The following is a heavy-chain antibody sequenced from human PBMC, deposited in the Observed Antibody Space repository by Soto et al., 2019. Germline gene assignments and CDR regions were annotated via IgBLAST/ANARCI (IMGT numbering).Heavy chain of an antibody. J-gene: IGHJ4*02. CDR2: ISSSSSYT. V-gene: IGHV3-23*01. CDR1: XFTXSSYA. CDR3: AKGTYYYGSXXYYFDY. Sequence: LRLSCAASXFTXSSYAMSWVXPAPGKGLEWVSYISSSSSYTNYADSVKGRFTISRDNSKNTLYLQMNSLRAEDTAVYYCAKGTYYYGSXXYYFDYWGQGTLVTVSS. D-gene: IGHD3-10*01.